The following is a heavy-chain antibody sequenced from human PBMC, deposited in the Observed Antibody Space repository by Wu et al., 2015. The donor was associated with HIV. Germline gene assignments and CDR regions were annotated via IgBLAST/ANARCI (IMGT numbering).Heavy chain of an antibody. D-gene: IGHD2-8*02. CDR3: AAFPRDIWSTGLPY. CDR2: FDPEDDKT. Sequence: QVQLVQSGDEVKKPGASVKVSCKTSGFVFITYGIGWVRQSPGRGLEWMGGFDPEDDKTIYAQRFQSRVAMTEDTSTDTAYLDLKTLRSDDTAIFFCAAFPRDIWSTGLPYWGQGTLVTVSS. V-gene: IGHV1-24*01. CDR1: GFVFITYG. J-gene: IGHJ1*01.